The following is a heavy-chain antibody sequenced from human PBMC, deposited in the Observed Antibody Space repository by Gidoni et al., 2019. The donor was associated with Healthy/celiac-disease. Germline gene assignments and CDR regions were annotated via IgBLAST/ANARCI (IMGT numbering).Heavy chain of an antibody. Sequence: EVQLVESGGGLVQPGGSLRLSCAASGFTFSSYWTHWVRQAPGKGLVWVSRINSDGSSTSYADSVKGRFTISRDNAKNTLYLQMNSLRAEDTAVYYCARGRGYYYDSSGYFYWGQGTLVTVSS. J-gene: IGHJ4*02. V-gene: IGHV3-74*01. CDR2: INSDGSST. D-gene: IGHD3-22*01. CDR3: ARGRGYYYDSSGYFY. CDR1: GFTFSSYW.